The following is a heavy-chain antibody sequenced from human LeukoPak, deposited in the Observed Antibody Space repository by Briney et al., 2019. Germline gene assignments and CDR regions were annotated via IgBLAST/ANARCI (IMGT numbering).Heavy chain of an antibody. J-gene: IGHJ1*01. CDR2: ITGGSTTIT. Sequence: TGGSLRLSCAASGFTFSSYGMHWVRQAPGKGLEWLSYITGGSTTITKYADSVRGRFTISRDNAKNSLNLHMTSLRAEDTAMYYCGSLHNRALWGQGTLVTVSS. CDR3: GSLHNRAL. V-gene: IGHV3-48*01. D-gene: IGHD2/OR15-2a*01. CDR1: GFTFSSYG.